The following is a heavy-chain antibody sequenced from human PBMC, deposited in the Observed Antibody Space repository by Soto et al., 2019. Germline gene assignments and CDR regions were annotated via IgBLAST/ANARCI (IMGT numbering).Heavy chain of an antibody. CDR1: GFTFSDYY. V-gene: IGHV3-11*01. CDR2: ISSSGSTI. J-gene: IGHJ4*02. D-gene: IGHD3-9*01. Sequence: QVQLVESGGGLVRPGGSLRLSCAASGFTFSDYYMSWIRQAPGKGLEWVSYISSSGSTIYYADSVKGRFTISRDNAKNSLYLQMNSLRAEDTAVYYCARGGFHYDILTGYFYKGPVDYWGQGTLVTVSS. CDR3: ARGGFHYDILTGYFYKGPVDY.